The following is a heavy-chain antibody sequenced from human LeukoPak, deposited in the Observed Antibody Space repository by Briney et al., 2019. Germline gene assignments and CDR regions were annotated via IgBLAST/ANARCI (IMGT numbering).Heavy chain of an antibody. Sequence: ASVKVSCKASGYTFTGYYMHWVRQAPGQGLEWMGRINPNSGGTNYAQKLQGKATMTRDTSISTAYKELSRLRSEDKAGYYCARVGRDYYDSSGQLKRWGQGRLVTVSS. J-gene: IGHJ4*02. D-gene: IGHD3-22*01. V-gene: IGHV1-2*06. CDR2: INPNSGGT. CDR3: ARVGRDYYDSSGQLKR. CDR1: GYTFTGYY.